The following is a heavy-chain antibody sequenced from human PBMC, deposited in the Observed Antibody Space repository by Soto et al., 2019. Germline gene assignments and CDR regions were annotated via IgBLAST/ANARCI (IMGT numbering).Heavy chain of an antibody. CDR2: INAGNGNT. CDR1: GYTFTSYA. J-gene: IGHJ4*02. V-gene: IGHV1-3*05. CDR3: ARALRRRATFDY. Sequence: QVQLVQSGAEEKKPGASVKVSCKASGYTFTSYAMHWVRQAPGQRLEWMGWINAGNGNTKYSQKFQGRVTITRDTPASTAYMELSSLRSEDTAVYYCARALRRRATFDYWGQGTLVTVSS.